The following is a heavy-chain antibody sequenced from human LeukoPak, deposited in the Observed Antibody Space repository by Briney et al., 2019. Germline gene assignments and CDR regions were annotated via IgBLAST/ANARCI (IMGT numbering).Heavy chain of an antibody. D-gene: IGHD6-13*01. V-gene: IGHV1-2*02. CDR2: INPNSGGT. J-gene: IGHJ4*02. CDR3: ARTIRTYSSSRSLDY. CDR1: GYTFTGYY. Sequence: ASVKVSCKASGYTFTGYYMHWVRQAPGQGLEWMGWINPNSGGTNYAQKFQGMVTMTRDTSISTAYMELSRLRSDDTAVYYCARTIRTYSSSRSLDYWGQGTLVTVSS.